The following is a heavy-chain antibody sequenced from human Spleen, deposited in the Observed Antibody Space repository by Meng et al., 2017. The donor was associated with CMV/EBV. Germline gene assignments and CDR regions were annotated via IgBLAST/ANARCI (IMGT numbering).Heavy chain of an antibody. D-gene: IGHD6-13*01. Sequence: QITLKESGPTLVKPTQTLTLTCTFSGFSLSTSGVAVGWIRQPPGKALEWVALIYWDDDKRYSPSLTGRVSITKGASNNQVVLTLTNMHPEDTGTNYCAHKHAAGGNWFDPWGQGTLVTVSS. CDR3: AHKHAAGGNWFDP. CDR1: GFSLSTSGVA. V-gene: IGHV2-5*02. J-gene: IGHJ5*02. CDR2: IYWDDDK.